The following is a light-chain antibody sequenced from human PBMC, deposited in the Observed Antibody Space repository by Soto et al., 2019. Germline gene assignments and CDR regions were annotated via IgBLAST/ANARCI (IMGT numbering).Light chain of an antibody. CDR2: SNN. V-gene: IGLV1-44*01. J-gene: IGLJ2*01. Sequence: QSVLTQPPSASGTPGQRVTISCSGISSNIGSNTVNSYQQLPGTAPKLLIYSNNQRPSGVPDRFSGSKSGTSASLAISGLQYEDEADYYCAAWDDSLNGPVFGGGTKLTVL. CDR3: AAWDDSLNGPV. CDR1: SSNIGSNT.